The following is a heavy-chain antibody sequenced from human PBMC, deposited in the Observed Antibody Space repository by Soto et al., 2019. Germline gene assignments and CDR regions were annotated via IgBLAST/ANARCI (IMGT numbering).Heavy chain of an antibody. CDR1: GGSFSGYY. Sequence: SDTLSLTCAVYGGSFSGYYWTWIRQPPGTGLEWIGEINHSGSTNYNPSLKSRVTISVDTSKNQFSLKLTSVTAADTAVYYCARGVRLFRGRFDPWGQGTLVTVSS. V-gene: IGHV4-34*01. J-gene: IGHJ5*02. CDR2: INHSGST. D-gene: IGHD2-15*01. CDR3: ARGVRLFRGRFDP.